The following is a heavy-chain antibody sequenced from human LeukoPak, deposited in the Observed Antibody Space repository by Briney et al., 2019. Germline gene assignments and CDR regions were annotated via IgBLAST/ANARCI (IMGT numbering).Heavy chain of an antibody. CDR3: WYYYDSSNAVVNAFDI. V-gene: IGHV1-2*02. J-gene: IGHJ3*02. Sequence: GASVKVSCKASGYTFTGYYTHWVRQAPGQGLEWMGWINPNINGTNYAQKFQGRVTMTGDRSISTAYMELSRLRSDDTAVYYCWYYYDSSNAVVNAFDIWGQGTMVTVSS. D-gene: IGHD3-22*01. CDR2: INPNINGT. CDR1: GYTFTGYY.